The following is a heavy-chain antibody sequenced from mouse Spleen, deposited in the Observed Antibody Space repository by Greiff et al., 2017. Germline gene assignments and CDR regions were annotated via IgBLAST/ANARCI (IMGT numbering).Heavy chain of an antibody. CDR1: GFTFSSYA. V-gene: IGHV5-9-3*01. Sequence: EVQGVESGGGLVKPGGSLKLSCAASGFTFSSYAMSWVRQTPEKRLEWVATISSGGSYTYYPDSVKGRFTISRDNAKNTLYLQMSSLRSEDTAMYYCARRNLGYYFDYWGQGTTLTVSS. CDR3: ARRNLGYYFDY. J-gene: IGHJ2*01. D-gene: IGHD4-1*01. CDR2: ISSGGSYT.